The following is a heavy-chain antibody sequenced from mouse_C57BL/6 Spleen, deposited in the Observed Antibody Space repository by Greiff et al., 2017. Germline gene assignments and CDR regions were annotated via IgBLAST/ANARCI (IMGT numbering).Heavy chain of an antibody. CDR2: ISYDGSN. CDR3: ARESNWDVFDY. V-gene: IGHV3-6*01. D-gene: IGHD4-1*01. Sequence: ESGPGLVKPSQSLSLTCSVTGYSITSGYYWNWIRQFPGNKLEWMGYISYDGSNNYNPSLKNRISITRDTSKNQFFLKLNSVTTEDTATYYCARESNWDVFDYWGQGTTLTVSS. J-gene: IGHJ2*01. CDR1: GYSITSGYY.